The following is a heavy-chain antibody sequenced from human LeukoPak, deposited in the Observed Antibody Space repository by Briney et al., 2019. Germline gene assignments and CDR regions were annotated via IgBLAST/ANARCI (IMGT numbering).Heavy chain of an antibody. D-gene: IGHD3-16*01. CDR1: GGSISSFY. Sequence: SETLSLTCSVSGGSISSFYWNWIRQPPGKGLEWIGYMSNSGSTNYNPSLKSRLTISVDTSKNHLSLRLSSVTAADTAVYYCARGNYDDSYAYGGDFDSWGQGTLVTVSS. J-gene: IGHJ4*02. CDR3: ARGNYDDSYAYGGDFDS. CDR2: MSNSGST. V-gene: IGHV4-59*01.